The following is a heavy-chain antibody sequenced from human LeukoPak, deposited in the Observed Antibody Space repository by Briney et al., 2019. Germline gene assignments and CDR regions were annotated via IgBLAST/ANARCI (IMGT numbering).Heavy chain of an antibody. CDR3: AKDKETDYSNYFPMRFDP. D-gene: IGHD4-11*01. V-gene: IGHV3-30*02. Sequence: GGSLRLSCTASGFTFSTYGMHWVRQAPGKGLEWVAFIRYDGSNKYYADSVKGRFTISRDNSKNTLYLQMNSLRAEDTAVYYCAKDKETDYSNYFPMRFDPWGQGTMVTVSS. J-gene: IGHJ3*01. CDR1: GFTFSTYG. CDR2: IRYDGSNK.